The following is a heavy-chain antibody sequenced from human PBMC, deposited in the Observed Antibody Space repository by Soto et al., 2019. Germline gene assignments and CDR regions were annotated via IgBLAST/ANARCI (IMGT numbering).Heavy chain of an antibody. CDR1: GGSISSSSYY. D-gene: IGHD6-6*01. Sequence: SETLSLTCTVSGGSISSSSYYWGWIRQPPGKGLEWIGSIYYSGSTYYNPSLKSRVTISVDTSKNQFSLKLSSVTAADTAVYYCASHLPNPIAAPSFFGYWGQGTLVTVSS. CDR3: ASHLPNPIAAPSFFGY. CDR2: IYYSGST. J-gene: IGHJ4*02. V-gene: IGHV4-39*01.